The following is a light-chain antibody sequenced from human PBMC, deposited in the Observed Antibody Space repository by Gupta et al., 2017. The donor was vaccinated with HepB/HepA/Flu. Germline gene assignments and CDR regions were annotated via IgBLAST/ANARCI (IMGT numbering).Light chain of an antibody. CDR1: QSIRSY. CDR2: AAS. CDR3: QQFDSKRAVT. V-gene: IGKV1-39*01. J-gene: IGKJ4*01. Sequence: DIQITQSPSSLSASVGDRVTITCRASQSIRSYLAWYQQKPGKAPKLLIYAASSWPSGVPSRFSGSGSGTDFTLTISRLQPEDFAAYYCQQFDSKRAVTFGGGTKVEIK.